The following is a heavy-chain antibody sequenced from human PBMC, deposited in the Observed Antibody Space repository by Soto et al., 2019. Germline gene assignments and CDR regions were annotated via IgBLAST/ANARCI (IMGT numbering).Heavy chain of an antibody. Sequence: ETLSLTCTVSGASVNSGRYFWGWLRQPPGKGLEWIGYIFYNGNTNYNPSLKSRVSMSVDTSKNQFSLRMISVTAADTAIYFCAREGNLGRWLQPIDFWGQGTLVSVSS. CDR1: GASVNSGRYF. V-gene: IGHV4-61*01. D-gene: IGHD5-12*01. CDR3: AREGNLGRWLQPIDF. J-gene: IGHJ4*02. CDR2: IFYNGNT.